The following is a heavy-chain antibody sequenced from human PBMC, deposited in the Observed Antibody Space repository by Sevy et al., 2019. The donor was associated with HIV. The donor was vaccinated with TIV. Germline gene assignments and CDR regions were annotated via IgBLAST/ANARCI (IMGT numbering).Heavy chain of an antibody. CDR2: IVVGSGKT. CDR3: AAEDMTTWRGPLRVFDI. J-gene: IGHJ3*02. V-gene: IGHV1-58*01. D-gene: IGHD3-16*01. CDR1: GFIFTNSA. Sequence: ASAKVSCKASGFIFTNSAVQWVRQARGQPLEWIGWIVVGSGKTDYAQKFQERVTLTRDMSISTAYMELSSLRSEDTAVYYCAAEDMTTWRGPLRVFDIWGQGTVVTVSS.